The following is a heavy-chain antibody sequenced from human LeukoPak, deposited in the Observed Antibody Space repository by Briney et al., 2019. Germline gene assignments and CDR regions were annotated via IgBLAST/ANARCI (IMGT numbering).Heavy chain of an antibody. CDR3: ARGNYYDSSGIDY. D-gene: IGHD3-22*01. CDR1: GDSISSYY. J-gene: IGHJ4*02. V-gene: IGHV4-59*01. Sequence: SETLSLTCTVSGDSISSYYWSWIRQPPGKGLEWIGYIYYSGSTNYNPSLKSRVTISVDTSKNQFSLKLSSVTAADMAVYYCARGNYYDSSGIDYWGQGTLVTVSS. CDR2: IYYSGST.